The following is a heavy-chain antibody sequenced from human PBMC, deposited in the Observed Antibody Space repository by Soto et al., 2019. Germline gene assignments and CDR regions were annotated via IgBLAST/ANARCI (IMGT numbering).Heavy chain of an antibody. J-gene: IGHJ5*02. D-gene: IGHD5-18*01. V-gene: IGHV4-59*01. Sequence: PSETLSLTCTVSGGSISSYYWSWIRQPPGKGLEWIGYIYYSGSTNYNPSLKSRVTISVDTSKNQFSLKLSSVTAADTAVYYCARYSYGPVGDWFDPWGQGTLVTVS. CDR2: IYYSGST. CDR1: GGSISSYY. CDR3: ARYSYGPVGDWFDP.